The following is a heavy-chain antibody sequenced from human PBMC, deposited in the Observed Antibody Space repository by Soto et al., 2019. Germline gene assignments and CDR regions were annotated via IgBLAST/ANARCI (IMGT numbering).Heavy chain of an antibody. D-gene: IGHD5-12*01. CDR1: GFTVSSNY. CDR2: IYSGGST. V-gene: IGHV3-66*01. J-gene: IGHJ3*02. Sequence: GGSLRLSCAASGFTVSSNYMSWVRQAPGKGLEWVSVIYSGGSTYYADSVKGRFTISRDNSKNTLYLQMNSLRAEDTAVYYCARARGGDSVATIFGSAFDIWGQGTMVTVSS. CDR3: ARARGGDSVATIFGSAFDI.